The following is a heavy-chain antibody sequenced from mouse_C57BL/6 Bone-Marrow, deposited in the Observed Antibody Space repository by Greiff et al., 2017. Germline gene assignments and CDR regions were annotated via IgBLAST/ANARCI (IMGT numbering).Heavy chain of an antibody. CDR3: ASPRDY. Sequence: QVHVKQSGAELARPGASVKLSCKASGYTFTSYGISWVKQRTGQGLEWIGEIYPRRGNTYYNEKFKGEATLTADKSSSTAYMELRSLTSDDSAVYFCASPRDYWGQGTSVTVSS. CDR1: GYTFTSYG. J-gene: IGHJ4*01. CDR2: IYPRRGNT. V-gene: IGHV1-81*01.